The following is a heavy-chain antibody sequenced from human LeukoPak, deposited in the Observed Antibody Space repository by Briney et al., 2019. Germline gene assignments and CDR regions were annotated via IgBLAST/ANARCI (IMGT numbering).Heavy chain of an antibody. CDR2: IIPIFGTG. Sequence: VASVKISCKASGGIFANYAISWVRQAPGQGLEWMGGIIPIFGTGNSAQNFQGGVTITADESTSTTYMELRSLRSDDTAMYYCAKGHDDFRQFDFWGQGTLVTVSS. V-gene: IGHV1-69*13. D-gene: IGHD3-3*01. J-gene: IGHJ4*02. CDR3: AKGHDDFRQFDF. CDR1: GGIFANYA.